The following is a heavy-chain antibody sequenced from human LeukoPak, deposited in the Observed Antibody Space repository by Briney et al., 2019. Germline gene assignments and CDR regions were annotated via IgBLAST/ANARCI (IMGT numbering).Heavy chain of an antibody. D-gene: IGHD1-26*01. CDR1: GFTFSNYA. J-gene: IGHJ3*02. CDR2: ISGSGGAT. Sequence: GGSLSLSCSASGFTFSNYAMSWVRQAPGKGLEWVSAISGSGGATYNAGSVKGRFTISRDNSKNTLYLQMKSLRVEDTAVYYCARGWELNAFDIWGQGTMVTVSS. V-gene: IGHV3-23*01. CDR3: ARGWELNAFDI.